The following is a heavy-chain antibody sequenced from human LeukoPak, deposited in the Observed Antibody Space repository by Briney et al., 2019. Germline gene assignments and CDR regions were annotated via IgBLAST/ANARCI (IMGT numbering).Heavy chain of an antibody. CDR2: INTDGSIT. Sequence: GGSLRLSCAASRFTFSSYSMNWVRQAPGKGLLWVSRINTDGSITNYADSVKGRFTISRDNAKNTLYLQMNSLRSEDTAVYYCARVPPSVGEATSEYFQDWGQGTLVTVSS. J-gene: IGHJ1*01. CDR1: RFTFSSYS. D-gene: IGHD1-26*01. CDR3: ARVPPSVGEATSEYFQD. V-gene: IGHV3-74*01.